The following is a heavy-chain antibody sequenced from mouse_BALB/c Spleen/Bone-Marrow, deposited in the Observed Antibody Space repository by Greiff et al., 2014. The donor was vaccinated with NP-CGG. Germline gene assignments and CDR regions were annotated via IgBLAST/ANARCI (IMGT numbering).Heavy chain of an antibody. Sequence: QVQLQQSGPGLVQPSQSLSITCTVSGFSLTSYGVHWVRQSPGKGLEWLGVIWSGGSTDYNAAFISRLSISKDNSKSQVVFKMNSLQANDTAIYYCARESFAYWGQGTLVTVSA. CDR1: GFSLTSYG. CDR2: IWSGGST. J-gene: IGHJ3*01. V-gene: IGHV2-2*02. CDR3: ARESFAY. D-gene: IGHD1-3*01.